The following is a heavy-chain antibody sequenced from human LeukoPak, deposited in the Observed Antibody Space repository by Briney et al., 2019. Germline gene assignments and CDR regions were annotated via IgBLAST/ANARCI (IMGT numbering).Heavy chain of an antibody. D-gene: IGHD6-13*01. J-gene: IGHJ3*02. V-gene: IGHV3-23*01. Sequence: GGSLRVSCAASGFTFSSYAMSWVRQPPGKGLEWVSSISGSGGNTYYADFVKGRFTISRDNSKNTLYVQMNSLRAEDTAIYYCARISSSSWKNFDIWGQGTMVTASS. CDR1: GFTFSSYA. CDR2: ISGSGGNT. CDR3: ARISSSSWKNFDI.